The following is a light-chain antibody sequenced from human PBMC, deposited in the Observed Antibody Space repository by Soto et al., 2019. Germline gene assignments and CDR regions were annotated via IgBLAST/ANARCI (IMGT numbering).Light chain of an antibody. Sequence: DIQLTQSPSLLSASVGDRVTITCRASQGLNSYLAWYQKKAGKAPQLLIYATSTLQTGVPSRFSGSGSGTEFTLPINSVQPADFATYYCQRLNSTLLFSFGPGTTVDLK. CDR2: ATS. CDR3: QRLNSTLLFS. CDR1: QGLNSY. J-gene: IGKJ3*01. V-gene: IGKV1-9*01.